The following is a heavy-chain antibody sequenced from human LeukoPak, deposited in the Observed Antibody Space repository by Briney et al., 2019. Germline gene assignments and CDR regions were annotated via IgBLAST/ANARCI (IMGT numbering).Heavy chain of an antibody. D-gene: IGHD3-10*01. V-gene: IGHV3-9*01. Sequence: GGSLRLSCAASGFTFDDYAMHWVRQAPGKGPEWVSCISWDSDIIAYADSVKGRFTISRDNAKNSLYLQMNSLRAEDTAIYYCAKVTYGSGTYGAFDLWGQGTLVTVSS. CDR3: AKVTYGSGTYGAFDL. J-gene: IGHJ4*02. CDR1: GFTFDDYA. CDR2: ISWDSDII.